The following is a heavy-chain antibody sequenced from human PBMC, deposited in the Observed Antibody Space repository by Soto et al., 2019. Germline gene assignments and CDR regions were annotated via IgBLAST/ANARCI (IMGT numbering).Heavy chain of an antibody. Sequence: SETLSLTCTVSGGSISSGDYCWRWIRQPPGKGLEWIGYIYYSGSTYYNPSLKSRVTISVDTSKNQFSLKLSSVTAADTAVYYCARDFKGSLQEANSTDWGDYYYYGMDVWGQGTTVTVSS. J-gene: IGHJ6*02. CDR1: GGSISSGDYC. CDR3: ARDFKGSLQEANSTDWGDYYYYGMDV. V-gene: IGHV4-30-4*01. D-gene: IGHD3-16*01. CDR2: IYYSGST.